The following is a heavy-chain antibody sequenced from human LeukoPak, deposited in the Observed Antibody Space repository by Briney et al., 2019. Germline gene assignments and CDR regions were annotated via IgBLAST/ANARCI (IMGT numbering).Heavy chain of an antibody. J-gene: IGHJ5*02. CDR3: ANTVVPAALAYSNYVWFDP. Sequence: SETLSLTCTVSGGSISSSSYYWGWIRQPPGKGLEWIGSIYYSGSTYYNPSLKSRVTISVDTSKNQFSLKLSSVTAADTAVYYCANTVVPAALAYSNYVWFDPWGQGTLVTVSS. CDR2: IYYSGST. D-gene: IGHD2-2*01. CDR1: GGSISSSSYY. V-gene: IGHV4-39*01.